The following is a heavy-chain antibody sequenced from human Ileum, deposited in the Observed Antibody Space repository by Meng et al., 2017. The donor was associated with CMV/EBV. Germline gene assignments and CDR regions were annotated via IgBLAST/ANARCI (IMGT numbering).Heavy chain of an antibody. CDR3: ARDSNIVVVPAARVLYYYGMDV. D-gene: IGHD2-2*01. V-gene: IGHV3-7*01. CDR2: IKQDGSEK. CDR1: GFTFSSYW. J-gene: IGHJ6*02. Sequence: GESLKISCAASGFTFSSYWMSWVRQAPGKGLEWVANIKQDGSEKYYVDSVKGRFTISRDNAKNSLYLQMNSLRAEDTAVYYCARDSNIVVVPAARVLYYYGMDVWGQGTTVTVSS.